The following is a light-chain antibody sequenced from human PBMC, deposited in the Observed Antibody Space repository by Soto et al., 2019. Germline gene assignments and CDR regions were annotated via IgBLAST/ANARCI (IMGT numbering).Light chain of an antibody. CDR1: SXAVGSYRF. CDR3: GSSAPSRTFV. J-gene: IGLJ1*01. CDR2: EGG. V-gene: IGLV2-23*01. Sequence: QSALTQPASVSGSPGQSFTISCTGSSXAVGSYRFVSWYQHHPGKVPKLIIYEGGKRPSGVSNRFSGSEPGNTASLTISGLQAEDEADYYCGSSAPSRTFVFGTGTKVTVL.